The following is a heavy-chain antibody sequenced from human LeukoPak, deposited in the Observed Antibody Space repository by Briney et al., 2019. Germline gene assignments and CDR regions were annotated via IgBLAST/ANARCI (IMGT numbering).Heavy chain of an antibody. Sequence: GGTLRLSCAASGFTFSSYGMHWVRQAPGKGLEWVAVISYDGSNKYYADSVKGRFTISRDNSKNTLYLQMNSLRAEDTAVYYCAKGRVVAANYFDYWGQGTLVTVSS. D-gene: IGHD2-15*01. CDR2: ISYDGSNK. V-gene: IGHV3-30*18. CDR1: GFTFSSYG. J-gene: IGHJ4*02. CDR3: AKGRVVAANYFDY.